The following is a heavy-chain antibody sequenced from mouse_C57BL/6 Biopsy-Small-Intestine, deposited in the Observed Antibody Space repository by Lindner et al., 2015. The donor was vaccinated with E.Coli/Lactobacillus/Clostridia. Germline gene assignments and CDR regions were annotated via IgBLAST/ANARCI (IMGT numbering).Heavy chain of an antibody. CDR2: INPGSGGT. CDR3: ARDSDYDGDY. D-gene: IGHD2-4*01. CDR1: GYAFTNYL. J-gene: IGHJ2*01. Sequence: VQLQESGAELVRPGTSVKVSCKASGYAFTNYLIEWVKQRPGQGLEWIGVINPGSGGTNYNEKFKGKATLTADKSSSTAYMQLSSLTSEDSAVCFCARDSDYDGDYWGQGTTLTVSS. V-gene: IGHV1-54*01.